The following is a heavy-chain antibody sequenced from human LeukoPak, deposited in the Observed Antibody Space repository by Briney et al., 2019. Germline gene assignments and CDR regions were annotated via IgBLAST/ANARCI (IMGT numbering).Heavy chain of an antibody. Sequence: SETLSLTCTVSGGSISSSYWSWIRQPPGKGLEWIGYIYYSGSTNYNPSLKSRVTISVDTSTNQFSLKLSSVTAADTAVYYCARVYYYDSSGYYYYFDYWGQGTLVTVSS. D-gene: IGHD3-22*01. CDR3: ARVYYYDSSGYYYYFDY. J-gene: IGHJ4*02. V-gene: IGHV4-59*01. CDR2: IYYSGST. CDR1: GGSISSSY.